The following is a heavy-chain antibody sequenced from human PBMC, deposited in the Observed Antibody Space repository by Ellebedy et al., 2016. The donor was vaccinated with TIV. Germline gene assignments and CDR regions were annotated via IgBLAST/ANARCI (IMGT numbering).Heavy chain of an antibody. Sequence: GGSLRLSXAASGFTFSSYGMHWVRQAPGKGLEWVAVISYDGSNKYYADSVKGRFTISRDNSKNTLYLQMNSLRAEDTAVYYCAKDYYGSGLGVMDYWGQGTLVTVSS. J-gene: IGHJ4*02. CDR2: ISYDGSNK. CDR3: AKDYYGSGLGVMDY. V-gene: IGHV3-30*18. D-gene: IGHD3-10*01. CDR1: GFTFSSYG.